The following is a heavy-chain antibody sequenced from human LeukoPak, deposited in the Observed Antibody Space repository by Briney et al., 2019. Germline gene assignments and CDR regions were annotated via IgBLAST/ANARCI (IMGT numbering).Heavy chain of an antibody. Sequence: PSETLSLTCTVSSGSINTGGFYWSWVRQPPGKALEWIGYIYHTGTTYYKSTLKSRITISIDRSENQFSLKLSSVTAADTAVYYCAREIKADYYDSSGYCDYWGQGTLVTVSS. CDR2: IYHTGTT. CDR3: AREIKADYYDSSGYCDY. CDR1: SGSINTGGFY. D-gene: IGHD3-22*01. J-gene: IGHJ4*02. V-gene: IGHV4-30-2*01.